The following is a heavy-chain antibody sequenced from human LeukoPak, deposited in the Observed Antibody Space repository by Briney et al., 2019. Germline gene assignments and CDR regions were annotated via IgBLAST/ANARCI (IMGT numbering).Heavy chain of an antibody. CDR1: GLTLSGYW. V-gene: IGHV3-64D*06. D-gene: IGHD6-19*01. CDR3: VKPQYSSGWLGY. CDR2: ITNDGGST. Sequence: GGSLRLSCAASGLTLSGYWMHWVRQAPGKGLEYVSAITNDGGSTYSADSVKGRFTISRDNSKNTLYLQMSSPRPDDTAVYYCVKPQYSSGWLGYWGQGTLVTVSS. J-gene: IGHJ4*02.